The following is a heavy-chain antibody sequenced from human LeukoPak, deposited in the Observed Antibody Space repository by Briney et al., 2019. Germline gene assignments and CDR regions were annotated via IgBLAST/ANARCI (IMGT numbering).Heavy chain of an antibody. V-gene: IGHV1-69*01. CDR1: GGTFSSYA. CDR2: IIPIFGTA. Sequence: GASVKVSCKASGGTFSSYAISWVRQAPGQGLEWMGGIIPIFGTANYAQKFQGRVTITADESTSTAYMELSSLRSEDTAVYYCARYSFGYCSSTSCYSLFSGMDVWGQGTTVTVSS. D-gene: IGHD2-2*03. J-gene: IGHJ6*02. CDR3: ARYSFGYCSSTSCYSLFSGMDV.